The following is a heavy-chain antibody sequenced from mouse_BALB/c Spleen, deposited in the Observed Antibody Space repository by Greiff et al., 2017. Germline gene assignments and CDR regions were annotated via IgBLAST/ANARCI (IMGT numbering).Heavy chain of an antibody. CDR3: AREGCNYAWFAY. CDR1: GYTFTDYA. CDR2: ISTYYGDA. D-gene: IGHD2-1*01. J-gene: IGHJ3*01. V-gene: IGHV1S137*01. Sequence: QVQLQQSGAELVRPGVSVKISCKGSGYTFTDYAMHWVKQSHAKSLEWIGVISTYYGDASYNQKFTGKVTITVDKSSSTAYMELARLTSEESAIYYCAREGCNYAWFAYWGQGTLVTVSA.